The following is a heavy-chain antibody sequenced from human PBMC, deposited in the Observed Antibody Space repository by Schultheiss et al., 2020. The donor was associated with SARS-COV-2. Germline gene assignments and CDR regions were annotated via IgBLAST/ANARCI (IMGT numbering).Heavy chain of an antibody. CDR3: AKDPPVGAPRGFDY. J-gene: IGHJ4*02. CDR2: IIPILGIA. D-gene: IGHD1-26*01. V-gene: IGHV1-69*04. CDR1: GGTFSSYA. Sequence: SVKVSCKASGGTFSSYAISWVRQAPGQGLEWMGRIIPILGIANYAQKFQGRVTITADKSTSTAYMELSSLRSEDTAVYYCAKDPPVGAPRGFDYWGQGTLVTVSS.